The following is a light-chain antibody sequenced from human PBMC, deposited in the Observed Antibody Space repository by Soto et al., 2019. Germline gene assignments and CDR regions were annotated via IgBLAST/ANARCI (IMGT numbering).Light chain of an antibody. Sequence: EIVMTQSPATLSVSPGERATLSCRASQSVSSNLAWYQQKPGQAPRLLMYGASTRATGIPARFSGSGSGTEFTLTISSLQSEDFAVYYCQQYNNWHPWTFGQGTKVEIK. J-gene: IGKJ1*01. CDR1: QSVSSN. CDR3: QQYNNWHPWT. V-gene: IGKV3-15*01. CDR2: GAS.